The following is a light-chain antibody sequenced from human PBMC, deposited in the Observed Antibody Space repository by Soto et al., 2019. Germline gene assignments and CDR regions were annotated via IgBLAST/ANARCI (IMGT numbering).Light chain of an antibody. J-gene: IGKJ1*01. CDR1: QTISGTY. CDR3: QQYGRSPTWT. Sequence: EIVLTQSPGTLSLSPGERATLSCRASQTISGTYLAWYQQKPGQAPRLLIYSSSSRAAGVSDRFSGSGSGTDFSLTISRLEPEDFAMYYCQQYGRSPTWTFGHGTKVEVK. V-gene: IGKV3-20*01. CDR2: SSS.